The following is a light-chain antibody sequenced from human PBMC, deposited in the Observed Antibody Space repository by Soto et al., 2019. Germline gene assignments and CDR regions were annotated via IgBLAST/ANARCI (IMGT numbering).Light chain of an antibody. CDR2: EVS. V-gene: IGLV2-14*01. CDR1: SSDVGGYNY. CDR3: SSYTSSSIDYV. J-gene: IGLJ1*01. Sequence: QSALTQPASVSGSPGQSITISCTGTSSDVGGYNYVSWYLQHPGKAPKLMIYEVSNRPSGVSNRFSGSKSGNTASLTISGLQAEDEADYYCSSYTSSSIDYVFGTGTKLTVL.